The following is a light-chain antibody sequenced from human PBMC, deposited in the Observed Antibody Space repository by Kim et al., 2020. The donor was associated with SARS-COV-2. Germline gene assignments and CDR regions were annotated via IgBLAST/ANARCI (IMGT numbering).Light chain of an antibody. CDR3: QNRDGGSEVV. CDR2: GKN. J-gene: IGLJ2*01. Sequence: SSELTQDPAVSVALVQTVRTTCQGDSLRRYYVSWYQRRPGQAPVVVIYGKNNRHSGIPDRLSGASSGNTASLTITGAQAEEEADNYCQNRDGGSEVVFGGGTKLTVL. V-gene: IGLV3-19*01. CDR1: SLRRYY.